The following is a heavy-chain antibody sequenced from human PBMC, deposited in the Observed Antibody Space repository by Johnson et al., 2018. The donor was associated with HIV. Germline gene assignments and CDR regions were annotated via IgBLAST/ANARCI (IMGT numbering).Heavy chain of an antibody. CDR2: IYSGGST. V-gene: IGHV3-53*01. J-gene: IGHJ3*02. CDR1: GFTVSRNY. CDR3: AKDRPLVVVTHDAFDI. D-gene: IGHD2-21*02. Sequence: VQLVESGGGLIQPGGSLRLSCAASGFTVSRNYMSWVRQAPGKGLEWVSVIYSGGSTYYADSVTGRFTVSRDNSKNTLYLQMNSLRAEDTAGYYCAKDRPLVVVTHDAFDIWGQGTMVTVSS.